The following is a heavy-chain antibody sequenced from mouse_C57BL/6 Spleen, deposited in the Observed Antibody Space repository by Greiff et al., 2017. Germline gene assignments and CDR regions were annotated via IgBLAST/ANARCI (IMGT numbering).Heavy chain of an antibody. Sequence: EVQLQQSGTVLARPGASVKMSCKTSGYTFTSYWMHWVKQRPGQGLEWIGAIYPGNSDTSYNQKFKGKAKLTAVTSASTAYMELSSLTNEDSAVYYCTRSLSTMVTTDYFDYWGQGTTLTVSS. J-gene: IGHJ2*01. CDR2: IYPGNSDT. D-gene: IGHD2-2*01. CDR3: TRSLSTMVTTDYFDY. CDR1: GYTFTSYW. V-gene: IGHV1-5*01.